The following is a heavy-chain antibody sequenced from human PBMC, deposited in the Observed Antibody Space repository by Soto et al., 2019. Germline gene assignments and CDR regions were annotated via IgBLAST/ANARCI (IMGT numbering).Heavy chain of an antibody. V-gene: IGHV3-74*01. Sequence: EVQLVESGGGLVQPGGSLRLSCAASGFTFNNYWMHWVRQAPGKELVWVSRIKGDGSSTNSADFVQGRFTISRDNAKNTLYLEMNSLRAEDTAVYHCARGGLYAYYQDNWGQGTLVTVSS. CDR3: ARGGLYAYYQDN. J-gene: IGHJ4*02. D-gene: IGHD3-16*01. CDR2: IKGDGSST. CDR1: GFTFNNYW.